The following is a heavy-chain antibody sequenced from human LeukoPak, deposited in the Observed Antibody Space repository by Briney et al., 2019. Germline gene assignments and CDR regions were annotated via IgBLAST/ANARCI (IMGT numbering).Heavy chain of an antibody. CDR1: GGTFSSYT. V-gene: IGHV1-69*04. D-gene: IGHD2-2*01. Sequence: ASVKVSCKASGGTFSSYTISWVRQAPGQGLEWMGRIIPILGIANYAQKFQGRVTITADKSTSTTYMELSSLRSEDTAVYYCARDGVVVPAAIGYYYYGMDVWGQGPTVTVSS. CDR3: ARDGVVVPAAIGYYYYGMDV. J-gene: IGHJ6*02. CDR2: IIPILGIA.